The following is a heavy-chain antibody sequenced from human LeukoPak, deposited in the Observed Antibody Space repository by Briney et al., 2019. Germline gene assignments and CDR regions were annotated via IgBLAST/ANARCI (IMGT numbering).Heavy chain of an antibody. CDR3: VRHKYGYKPQMNDAFDI. D-gene: IGHD5-24*01. J-gene: IGHJ3*02. CDR1: GYSFTSYW. V-gene: IGHV5-51*01. CDR2: IYPGDSDT. Sequence: GESLKISCKGSGYSFTSYWIGWVRQMPGKGLEWMGIIYPGDSDTRYSPSFQGQVTISADKSISTAYLQWSSLKASDTAMYYCVRHKYGYKPQMNDAFDIWGQGTMVTVSS.